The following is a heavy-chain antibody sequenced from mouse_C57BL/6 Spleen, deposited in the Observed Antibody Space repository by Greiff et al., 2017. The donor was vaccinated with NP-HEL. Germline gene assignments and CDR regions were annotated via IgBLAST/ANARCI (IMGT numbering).Heavy chain of an antibody. CDR2: IDPSDSYT. J-gene: IGHJ2*01. CDR3: ARDYDGYYGY. V-gene: IGHV1-59*01. CDR1: GYTFTSYW. D-gene: IGHD2-3*01. Sequence: QVQLQQSGAELVRPGSSVKLSCKASGYTFTSYWMHWVKQRPGQGLEWIGVIDPSDSYTNYNQKFKGKATLTVDTSSSTAYMQLSSLTSEDSAVYYCARDYDGYYGYWGQGTTLTVSS.